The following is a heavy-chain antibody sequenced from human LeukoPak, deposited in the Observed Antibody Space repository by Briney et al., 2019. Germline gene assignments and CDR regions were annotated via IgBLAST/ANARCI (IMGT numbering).Heavy chain of an antibody. CDR3: ARGTHIVVVGY. CDR2: IYYSGST. Sequence: SETLSLTRTVSGGSISSSSYYWGWLRQPPGKGLEWIGSIYYSGSTYYNPSLKSRVTISVDTSKNQFSLKLSSVTAADTAVYYCARGTHIVVVGYWGQGTLVTVSS. V-gene: IGHV4-39*07. J-gene: IGHJ4*02. CDR1: GGSISSSSYY. D-gene: IGHD2-21*01.